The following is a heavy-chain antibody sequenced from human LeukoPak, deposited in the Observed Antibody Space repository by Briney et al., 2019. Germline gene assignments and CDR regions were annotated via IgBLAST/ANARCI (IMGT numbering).Heavy chain of an antibody. V-gene: IGHV3-21*01. D-gene: IGHD4-17*01. J-gene: IGHJ4*02. CDR2: ISSSSSYI. CDR1: GFTFSSYS. CDR3: ARGGGMTTVTPFDY. Sequence: PGGSLRLSCAASGFTFSSYSMNWVRQAPGKGLEWVSSISSSSSYIYYADSVKGRFTISRDNAKNSLYLQMNSLRAEDTAVYYCARGGGMTTVTPFDYWGQGTLVTASS.